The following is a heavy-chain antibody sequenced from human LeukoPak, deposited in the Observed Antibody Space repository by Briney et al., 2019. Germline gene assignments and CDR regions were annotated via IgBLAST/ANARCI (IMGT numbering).Heavy chain of an antibody. Sequence: SETLSLTCAVYGGSFSGYYWSWIRQPPGKGLEWIGEINHSGSTNYNPSLKSRVTISVDTSKNQFSLKLSSVTAADTAVYYCASSLGYCSSTSCYWIAAAGHRSYYFDYWGQGTLVTVSS. D-gene: IGHD2-2*01. CDR3: ASSLGYCSSTSCYWIAAAGHRSYYFDY. CDR2: INHSGST. V-gene: IGHV4-34*01. CDR1: GGSFSGYY. J-gene: IGHJ4*02.